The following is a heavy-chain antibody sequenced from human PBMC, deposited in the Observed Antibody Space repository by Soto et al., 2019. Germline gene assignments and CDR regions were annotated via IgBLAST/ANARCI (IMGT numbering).Heavy chain of an antibody. V-gene: IGHV4-59*01. J-gene: IGHJ3*02. Sequence: SETLSLTCTVSGGSISSYDWSWIRQPPGKGLEWIGYIYYGGSTNYNPSLKSRVTISVDTSKNQFSLKLSSVTAADTAVYYCARESLIVDAFDIWGQGTMVTVSS. CDR2: IYYGGST. D-gene: IGHD3-22*01. CDR1: GGSISSYD. CDR3: ARESLIVDAFDI.